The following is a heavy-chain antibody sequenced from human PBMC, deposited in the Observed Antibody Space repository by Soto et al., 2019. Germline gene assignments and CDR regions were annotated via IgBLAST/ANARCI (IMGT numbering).Heavy chain of an antibody. CDR1: GFTFSNYA. J-gene: IGHJ5*02. Sequence: GGTLRLSCAAPGFTFSNYAMSWGRQAPGKGLEWVANIKQDGSEKYYVDSVKGRFTISRDNAKNSLYLQMNSLRAEDTAVYYCARDRRCSSSWGQGTLVTVSS. V-gene: IGHV3-7*01. CDR3: ARDRRCSSS. CDR2: IKQDGSEK. D-gene: IGHD6-6*01.